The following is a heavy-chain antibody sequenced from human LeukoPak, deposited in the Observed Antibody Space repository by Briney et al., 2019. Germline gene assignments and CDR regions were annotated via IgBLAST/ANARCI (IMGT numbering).Heavy chain of an antibody. Sequence: ASVKVSCKASGYSFTNYFIFWVRQAPGQGLDWMAYVNPYNGFTKFAQKFQGRVTMTRDTSTSTAYMELSSQRSEDIDVYSVTVTYFDYWGQGTLVTVSS. CDR3: TVTYFDY. D-gene: IGHD4-17*01. J-gene: IGHJ4*02. CDR2: VNPYNGFT. V-gene: IGHV1-2*02. CDR1: GYSFTNYF.